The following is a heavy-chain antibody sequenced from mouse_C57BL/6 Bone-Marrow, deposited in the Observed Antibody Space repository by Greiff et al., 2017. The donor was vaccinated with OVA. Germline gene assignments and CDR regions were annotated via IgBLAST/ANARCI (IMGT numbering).Heavy chain of an antibody. J-gene: IGHJ2*01. CDR3: ARRGGVITTVNY. CDR1: GYTFTSYW. D-gene: IGHD1-1*01. CDR2: FYPGSGST. V-gene: IGHV1-55*01. Sequence: QVQLQQPGAELVKPGASVKMSCKASGYTFTSYWITWVKQRPGQGLEWIGDFYPGSGSTNYNEKFKSKATLTVDTSSSTAYMQLSSLTSEDSAVYYCARRGGVITTVNYWGQGTTLTVSS.